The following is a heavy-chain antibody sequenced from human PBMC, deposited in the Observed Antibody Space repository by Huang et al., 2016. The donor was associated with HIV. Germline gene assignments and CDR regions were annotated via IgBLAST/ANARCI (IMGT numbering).Heavy chain of an antibody. CDR3: ARHRSSGGVEEAFDI. J-gene: IGHJ3*02. Sequence: EVQLVESGGGLVQPGGSLRLSCAASGFTFSSYGMHWVRQAPGKGLVWLSRINNDGSITTYADSVKGRINISRDNARNTMDLQMTTLSAGDTAVYYCARHRSSGGVEEAFDIWGPGTLVTVAS. CDR2: INNDGSIT. CDR1: GFTFSSYG. D-gene: IGHD2-8*02. V-gene: IGHV3-74*03.